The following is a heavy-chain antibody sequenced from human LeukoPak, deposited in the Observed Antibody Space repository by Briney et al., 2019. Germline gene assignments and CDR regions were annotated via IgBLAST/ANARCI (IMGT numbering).Heavy chain of an antibody. CDR3: ARDGHGYGSGLDY. J-gene: IGHJ4*02. CDR1: GFTFSTYS. Sequence: PGGSLRLSCAASGFTFSTYSMNWVRQAPGKGLEWVSYISSSSSTIYYADSVKGRFTISRDNAKNSLYLQMNSLRAEDTAVYYCARDGHGYGSGLDYWGQGALVTVSS. CDR2: ISSSSSTI. V-gene: IGHV3-48*01. D-gene: IGHD3-10*01.